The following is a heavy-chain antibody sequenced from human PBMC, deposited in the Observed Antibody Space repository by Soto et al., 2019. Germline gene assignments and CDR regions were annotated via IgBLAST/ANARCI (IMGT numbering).Heavy chain of an antibody. J-gene: IGHJ4*02. V-gene: IGHV1-24*01. CDR2: FDPEDGET. D-gene: IGHD6-19*01. Sequence: ASVKVSCKVSGYTLTELSMHWGRQAPGKGLEWRGGFDPEDGETIYAQKFQGRVTMTEDTSTDTAYMELSSLRSEDTAVYYCATVIGSGWYSFDSWGQGTLVTVSS. CDR3: ATVIGSGWYSFDS. CDR1: GYTLTELS.